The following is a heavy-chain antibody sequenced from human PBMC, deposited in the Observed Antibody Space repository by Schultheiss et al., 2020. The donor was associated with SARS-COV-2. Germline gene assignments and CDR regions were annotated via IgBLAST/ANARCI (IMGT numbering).Heavy chain of an antibody. CDR2: IYSGGST. CDR3: ANSRTGATLDY. J-gene: IGHJ4*02. CDR1: GFTFSSYG. Sequence: GGSLRLSCAASGFTFSSYGMHWVRQAPGKGLEWVSVIYSGGSTYYADSVKGRFTISRDNSKNTLYLQMNSLRAEDTAVYYCANSRTGATLDYWGQGTLVTVSS. V-gene: IGHV3-NL1*01. D-gene: IGHD1-26*01.